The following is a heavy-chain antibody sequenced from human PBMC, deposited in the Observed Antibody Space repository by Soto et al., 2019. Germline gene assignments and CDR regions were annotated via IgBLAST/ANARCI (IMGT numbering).Heavy chain of an antibody. CDR2: VYYSGSS. CDR3: AKLSCTSSTCYFPGWFDP. Sequence: PSETLSLTCTVSGGSISSSSYYWGWIRQPPGKGLEWIANVYYSGSSYYNPSLKSRLTISVDTTKNQFSLQLKSMTAADTAVYYCAKLSCTSSTCYFPGWFDPWGQGTLVTVSS. D-gene: IGHD2-2*01. V-gene: IGHV4-31*03. CDR1: GGSISSSSYY. J-gene: IGHJ5*02.